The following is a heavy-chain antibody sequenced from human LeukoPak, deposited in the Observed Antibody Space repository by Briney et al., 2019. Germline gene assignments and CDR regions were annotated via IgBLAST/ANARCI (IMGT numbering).Heavy chain of an antibody. Sequence: GGSLRLSCAASGFTFSSYAMSWVRQAPGKGLGWVSAISGSGGSTYYADSVKGRFTISRDNSKNTLYLQMNSLRAEDTAVYYCAKGRVPLAARPLHFDYWGQGTLVTVSS. CDR2: ISGSGGST. CDR3: AKGRVPLAARPLHFDY. J-gene: IGHJ4*02. V-gene: IGHV3-23*01. D-gene: IGHD6-6*01. CDR1: GFTFSSYA.